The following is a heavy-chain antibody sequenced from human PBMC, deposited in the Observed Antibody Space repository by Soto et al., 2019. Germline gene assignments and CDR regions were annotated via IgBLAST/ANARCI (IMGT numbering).Heavy chain of an antibody. V-gene: IGHV1-2*04. J-gene: IGHJ6*02. Sequence: QVQLVQSGAEVKKPGASVKVSCKASGYTLTGYYMHWVRQAPGQGLEWMGWINPNSGGTNYAQKFQGWVTMTRDTSISTAYMELSRLRSDDTAVYYCARANMVGNYYYGMDVWGQGTTVTVSS. D-gene: IGHD1-26*01. CDR2: INPNSGGT. CDR3: ARANMVGNYYYGMDV. CDR1: GYTLTGYY.